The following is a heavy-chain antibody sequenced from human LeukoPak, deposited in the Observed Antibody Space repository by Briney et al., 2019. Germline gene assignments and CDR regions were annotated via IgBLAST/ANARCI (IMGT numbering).Heavy chain of an antibody. CDR2: TRNKANSYTT. CDR3: ARGGVGATSFDY. CDR1: GFTFSDHY. V-gene: IGHV3-72*01. Sequence: PGGSLRLSCAASGFTFSDHYMDWVRQAPGKGLEWVGRTRNKANSYTTEYAASVKGRFTISRDDLKNSLYLQMNSLKTEDTAVYYCARGGVGATSFDYWGQGTLVTVSS. D-gene: IGHD1-26*01. J-gene: IGHJ4*02.